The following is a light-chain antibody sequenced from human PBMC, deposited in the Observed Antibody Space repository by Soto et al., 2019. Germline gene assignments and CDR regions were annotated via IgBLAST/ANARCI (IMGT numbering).Light chain of an antibody. CDR1: RNLLYSSNNKNY. CDR3: HQYYTTLT. Sequence: VLTQSPDSLTVSLGETATINCKSSRNLLYSSNNKNYLAWYQQKPGQPPRLLIYWASTRQSGVPDRFIGSGSGTDFTLTITSLQAEDVAVYYCHQYYTTLTFGGGTKVDIK. CDR2: WAS. V-gene: IGKV4-1*01. J-gene: IGKJ4*01.